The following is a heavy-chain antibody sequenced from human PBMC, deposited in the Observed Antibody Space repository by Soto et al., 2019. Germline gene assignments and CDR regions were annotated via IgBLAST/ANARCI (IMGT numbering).Heavy chain of an antibody. D-gene: IGHD2-2*01. CDR3: ASRYCSSTSSYPDWFDP. V-gene: IGHV4-30-4*01. CDR1: GGSISSGDYY. J-gene: IGHJ5*02. Sequence: SETLSLTCTVSGGSISSGDYYWSWIRQPPGKGLEWIGYIYYSGSTYYNPSLKSRVTISVDTSKNQFSLKLSSETAADTAVYYCASRYCSSTSSYPDWFDPWGQGTLVTVSS. CDR2: IYYSGST.